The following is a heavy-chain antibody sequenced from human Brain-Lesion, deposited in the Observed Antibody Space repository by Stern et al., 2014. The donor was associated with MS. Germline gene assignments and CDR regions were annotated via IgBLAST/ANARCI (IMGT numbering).Heavy chain of an antibody. Sequence: QVQLVESGPGLVKPSQTLSLSCTVSGGSISSGGYYWSLIRQPAGKGLEWIGRIFNSGSTRDNPSLQSRVTISIDTYKNQFPLRLNSMTAADTAVYYCARGRVVPGFQYYATDVWGQGTTVIVSS. CDR1: GGSISSGGYY. D-gene: IGHD2-2*01. J-gene: IGHJ6*02. CDR2: IFNSGST. CDR3: ARGRVVPGFQYYATDV. V-gene: IGHV4-61*02.